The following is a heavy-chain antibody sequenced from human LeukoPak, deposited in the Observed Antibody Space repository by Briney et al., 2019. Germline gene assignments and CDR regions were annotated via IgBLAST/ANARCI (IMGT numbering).Heavy chain of an antibody. D-gene: IGHD4-11*01. J-gene: IGHJ4*02. V-gene: IGHV3-15*01. CDR1: GFTFSRYW. Sequence: PGGSLRLSCAASGFTFSRYWMTWVRQAPGKGLEWVGRIKNKADAGTAEYAAPVKGRFTISRDDSKNTVYLQMNSLETEDTAMYYCTTEGLPGSFDYWGQGTLVTVSS. CDR2: IKNKADAGTA. CDR3: TTEGLPGSFDY.